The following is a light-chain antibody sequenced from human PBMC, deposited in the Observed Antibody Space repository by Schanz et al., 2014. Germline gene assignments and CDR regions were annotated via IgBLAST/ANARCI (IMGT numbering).Light chain of an antibody. CDR2: DVT. V-gene: IGLV2-14*01. J-gene: IGLJ2*01. CDR1: SSDVGGYNY. CDR3: SSYTSSTTLVV. Sequence: QSALTQPASVSGSPGQSITISCTGTSSDVGGYNYVSWYQQHQGKAPQLMIYDVTNRPSGVSNRFSGSKSGNTASLTISGLQAEDEADYYCSSYTSSTTLVVFGGGTKVTVL.